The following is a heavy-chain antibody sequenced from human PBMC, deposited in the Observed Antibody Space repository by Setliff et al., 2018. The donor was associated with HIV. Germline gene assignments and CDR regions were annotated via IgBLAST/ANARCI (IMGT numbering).Heavy chain of an antibody. CDR2: LSRGGDNT. D-gene: IGHD3-22*01. CDR1: GFTVSTYS. Sequence: GGSLRLSCLVSGFTVSTYSLNWARQAPGKRPEYVAALSRGGDNTKYADSVKGRFIISRDTSKNTLYLQISSLRPDDTAIYYCVKPYTGYYYDGSVYDDFWGQGTLVTVS. V-gene: IGHV3-64D*09. J-gene: IGHJ4*02. CDR3: VKPYTGYYYDGSVYDDF.